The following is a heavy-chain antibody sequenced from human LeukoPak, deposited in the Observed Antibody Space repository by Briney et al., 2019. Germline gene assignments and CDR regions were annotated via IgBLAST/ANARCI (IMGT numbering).Heavy chain of an antibody. CDR3: ARDMVIGAPDYFDY. CDR2: IGYDGTHK. V-gene: IGHV3-30*04. Sequence: PGGSLRLSFTASGFIFSRHAMHWVRQAPGKGLEWVAVIGYDGTHKYYADSVKGRFTISRDDSKNTLYLQMDSLRTEDTAVYYCARDMVIGAPDYFDYWGQGTLVTVSS. D-gene: IGHD2/OR15-2a*01. J-gene: IGHJ4*02. CDR1: GFIFSRHA.